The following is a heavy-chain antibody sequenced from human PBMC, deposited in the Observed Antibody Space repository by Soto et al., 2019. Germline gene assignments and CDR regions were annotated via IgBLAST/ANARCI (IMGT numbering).Heavy chain of an antibody. CDR3: ARERSRYDRSGYYRPDY. Sequence: SVKVSCKVSGDTFSTYSISWVRQAPGQGLEWLGGIIPILGTPSYAQSFQGRVTITADKSTSTAYMELSSLRSEDTAVYYCARERSRYDRSGYYRPDYWGQGTLVAVSS. D-gene: IGHD3-22*01. CDR2: IIPILGTP. J-gene: IGHJ4*02. V-gene: IGHV1-69*08. CDR1: GDTFSTYS.